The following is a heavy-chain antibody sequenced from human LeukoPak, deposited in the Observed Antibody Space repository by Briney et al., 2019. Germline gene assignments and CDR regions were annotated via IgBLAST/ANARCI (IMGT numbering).Heavy chain of an antibody. Sequence: PSETLSLTCTVAGGSISTYYWSWVRQPAGKGLEWIGRGFTSGTTNYNPSLKSRVTMSVDTSKNQFSLKLSYVTAADTAMYYCASSSGWSAFDIWGQGTMVTVSS. CDR1: GGSISTYY. V-gene: IGHV4-4*07. J-gene: IGHJ3*02. CDR2: GFTSGTT. D-gene: IGHD6-19*01. CDR3: ASSSGWSAFDI.